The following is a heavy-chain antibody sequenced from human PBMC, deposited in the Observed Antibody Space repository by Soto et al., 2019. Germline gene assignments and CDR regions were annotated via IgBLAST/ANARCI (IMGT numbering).Heavy chain of an antibody. CDR2: IIPIFGTA. Sequence: QVQLVQSGAEVKKPGSSVKVSCKASGGTFSSYAISWVRQAPGQGLEWMGGIIPIFGTANYAQKFQGRVTITADDSTSTAYMELSSLRSEDTAVYYCATHPMATITYYYGRDVWGQGTTVTVSS. V-gene: IGHV1-69*12. J-gene: IGHJ6*02. D-gene: IGHD5-12*01. CDR1: GGTFSSYA. CDR3: ATHPMATITYYYGRDV.